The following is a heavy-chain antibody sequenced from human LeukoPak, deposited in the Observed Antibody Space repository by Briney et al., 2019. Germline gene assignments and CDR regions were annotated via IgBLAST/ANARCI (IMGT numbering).Heavy chain of an antibody. CDR2: ISWNSGSI. Sequence: GGSLRLSCAASGFTFDDYAMHWVRQAPGKGLEWVSGISWNSGSIGYADSVKGRFTISRDNAKNSLYLQMNSLRAEDTALYYCAKQKCSSGYYAIDYWGQGTLVTVSS. J-gene: IGHJ4*02. V-gene: IGHV3-9*01. CDR1: GFTFDDYA. D-gene: IGHD3-22*01. CDR3: AKQKCSSGYYAIDY.